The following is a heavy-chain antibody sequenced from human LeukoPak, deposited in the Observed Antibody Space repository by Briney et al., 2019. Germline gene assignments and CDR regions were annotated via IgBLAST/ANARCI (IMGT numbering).Heavy chain of an antibody. CDR3: ARIRVGWNYRLTNYFDY. J-gene: IGHJ4*02. Sequence: SETLSLTCTVSGYSISSGYYWGWIRQPPGKGLEWTGSIDHSGSTYYNPSLKSRVTISVDTSKNQFSLKLSSVTAADTAVYYCARIRVGWNYRLTNYFDYWGQGTPVTVSS. D-gene: IGHD1-7*01. CDR2: IDHSGST. CDR1: GYSISSGYY. V-gene: IGHV4-38-2*02.